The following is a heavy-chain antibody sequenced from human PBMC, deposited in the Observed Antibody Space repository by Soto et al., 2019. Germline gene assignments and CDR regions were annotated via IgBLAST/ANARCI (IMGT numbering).Heavy chain of an antibody. D-gene: IGHD2-2*01. J-gene: IGHJ5*02. CDR2: INHSGST. CDR3: ARGPYCSSTSCLGGWFDP. CDR1: GGSFSGYY. V-gene: IGHV4-34*01. Sequence: PSETLSLTCAVYGGSFSGYYWSWIRQPPGKGLEWIGEINHSGSTNYNPSLKNRVTISVDTSKNQFSLKLSSVTAADTAVYYCARGPYCSSTSCLGGWFDPWGQGTLVTVSS.